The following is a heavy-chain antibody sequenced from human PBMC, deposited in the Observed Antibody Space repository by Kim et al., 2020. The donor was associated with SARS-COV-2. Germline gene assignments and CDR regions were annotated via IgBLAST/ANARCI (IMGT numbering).Heavy chain of an antibody. CDR2: ISSYNGDT. D-gene: IGHD4-17*01. V-gene: IGHV1-18*01. Sequence: ASVKVSCKASGYNFISYGFSWVRQAPGQGLEWMGCISSYNGDTKYAQKFQGRVSMTTDTSTSTAYMELRSLRSDDTAVYYCAREPPMVTSYDYSFHGMDVWGQGTSVTVSS. CDR3: AREPPMVTSYDYSFHGMDV. J-gene: IGHJ6*02. CDR1: GYNFISYG.